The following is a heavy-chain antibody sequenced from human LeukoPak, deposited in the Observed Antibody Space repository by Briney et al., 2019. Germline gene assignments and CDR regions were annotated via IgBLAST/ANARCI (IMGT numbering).Heavy chain of an antibody. V-gene: IGHV3-11*01. CDR1: GFTLSDYY. CDR2: ISSMGSTI. Sequence: GGSLRLSCAASGFTLSDYYMSWIRQAPGKGLEWVSYISSMGSTIYYAGSVKRRFTISRDNAKNSLYLQMNSLRAEDTAVYYCARSSVNFWSGYYQPADYWGQGTLVTVSS. CDR3: ARSSVNFWSGYYQPADY. D-gene: IGHD3-3*01. J-gene: IGHJ4*02.